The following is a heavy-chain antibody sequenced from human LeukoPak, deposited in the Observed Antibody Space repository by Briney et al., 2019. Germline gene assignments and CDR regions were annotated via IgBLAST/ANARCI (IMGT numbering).Heavy chain of an antibody. CDR3: AKMNLAAAHRLYYYYYYMDV. CDR1: GFTFGSYA. J-gene: IGHJ6*03. CDR2: ISYDGSNK. D-gene: IGHD6-13*01. Sequence: GGSLRLSCAASGFTFGSYAMHWVRQAPGKGLEWVAVISYDGSNKYYADSVKGRFTISRDNSKNTLYLQMNSLRAEDTAVYYCAKMNLAAAHRLYYYYYYMDVWGKGTTVTVSS. V-gene: IGHV3-30*04.